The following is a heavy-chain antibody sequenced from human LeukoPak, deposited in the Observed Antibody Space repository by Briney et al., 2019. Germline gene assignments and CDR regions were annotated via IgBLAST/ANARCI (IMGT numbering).Heavy chain of an antibody. V-gene: IGHV3-23*01. CDR3: ANGGSDYGGKFAPQGPGGAFDI. J-gene: IGHJ3*02. CDR1: GFTFSSYA. Sequence: AGGSLRLSCAASGFTFSSYAMSWVRQAPGKGLEWVSAISGSGGSTYYADSVKGRFTISRGNSKNTLYLQMNSLRAEDTAVYYCANGGSDYGGKFAPQGPGGAFDIWGQGTMVTVSS. CDR2: ISGSGGST. D-gene: IGHD4-23*01.